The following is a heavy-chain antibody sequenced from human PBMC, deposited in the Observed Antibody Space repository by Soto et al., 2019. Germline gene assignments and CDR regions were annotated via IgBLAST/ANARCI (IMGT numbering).Heavy chain of an antibody. CDR1: GFTFSRYA. CDR2: ISYDGSNE. D-gene: IGHD2-21*01. Sequence: QVQLVESGGGVVQPGGSLTLSCAASGFTFSRYAIHWVRQAPGKGLEWVAAISYDGSNEYYEDSVKGRFTISRDNSKNTLYLQMNSLRAEDTAVYYCAKDGPGHTIFYYYMDVWGKGTTVTVPS. V-gene: IGHV3-30*18. J-gene: IGHJ6*03. CDR3: AKDGPGHTIFYYYMDV.